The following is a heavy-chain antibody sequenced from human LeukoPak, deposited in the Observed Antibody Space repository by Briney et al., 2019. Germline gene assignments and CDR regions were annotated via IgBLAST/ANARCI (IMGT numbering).Heavy chain of an antibody. CDR1: GFTFSSYG. Sequence: PGGSLRLSCAASGFTFSSYGMHWVRQAPGKGLEWVAFIRYDGSNKYYADSVKGRFTIFRDNSKNTLYLQMNSLRAEDTAVYYCAKDEARFGEMSAFDIWGQGTMVTVSS. CDR3: AKDEARFGEMSAFDI. D-gene: IGHD3-10*01. CDR2: IRYDGSNK. V-gene: IGHV3-30*02. J-gene: IGHJ3*02.